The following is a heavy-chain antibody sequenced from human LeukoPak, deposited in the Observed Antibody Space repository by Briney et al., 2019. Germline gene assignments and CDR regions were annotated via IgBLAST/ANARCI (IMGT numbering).Heavy chain of an antibody. Sequence: SETLSLTYAVYGGSFSGYYWSWIRQPPGKGLEWIGEINHSGSTNYNPSLKSRVTISVDTSKNQFSLKLSSVTAADTAVYYCARGRGYSYGFRYWGQGTLVTVSS. V-gene: IGHV4-34*01. D-gene: IGHD5-18*01. CDR3: ARGRGYSYGFRY. J-gene: IGHJ4*02. CDR1: GGSFSGYY. CDR2: INHSGST.